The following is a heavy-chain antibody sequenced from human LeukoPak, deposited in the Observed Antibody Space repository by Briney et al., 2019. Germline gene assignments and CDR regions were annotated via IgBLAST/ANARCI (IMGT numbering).Heavy chain of an antibody. CDR2: ISAYNGDT. D-gene: IGHD6-19*01. CDR1: GYTFTTYA. CDR3: ARAPYSSGWHGGFDY. V-gene: IGHV1-18*01. J-gene: IGHJ4*02. Sequence: ASVKVSCKASGYTFTTYAINWVRQAPGQGLEWMGWISAYNGDTNYAQKLQGRVTMTTDTSTSTAYMELRSLRSDDTAVYYCARAPYSSGWHGGFDYWGQGTLVTVSS.